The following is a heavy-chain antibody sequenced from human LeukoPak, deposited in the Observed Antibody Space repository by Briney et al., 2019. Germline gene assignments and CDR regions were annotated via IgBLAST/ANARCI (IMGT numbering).Heavy chain of an antibody. J-gene: IGHJ4*02. D-gene: IGHD2-2*01. CDR3: ARADQGTSCYSG. Sequence: VASVKVSCKASGYTFTGNYMHWVRQAPGQGLEWMGWINPNSGGTNYAQKFQGRVTMTRDTSISTAYMELSRLRSDDTAVYYCARADQGTSCYSGWGQGTLVTVSS. CDR1: GYTFTGNY. CDR2: INPNSGGT. V-gene: IGHV1-2*02.